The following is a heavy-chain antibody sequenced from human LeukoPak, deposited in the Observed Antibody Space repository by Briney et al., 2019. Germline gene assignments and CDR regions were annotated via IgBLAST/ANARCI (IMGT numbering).Heavy chain of an antibody. D-gene: IGHD3-3*01. V-gene: IGHV3-48*01. Sequence: GGSLRLSCAASGFTFSSYSMNWVRQAPGKGLEWVSYISSSSSTIYYADSVKGRFTISRGNAKNSLYLQMNSLRAEDTAVYYCARENQNVLRFLEWLSYFDYWGQGTLVTVSS. CDR2: ISSSSSTI. CDR3: ARENQNVLRFLEWLSYFDY. CDR1: GFTFSSYS. J-gene: IGHJ4*02.